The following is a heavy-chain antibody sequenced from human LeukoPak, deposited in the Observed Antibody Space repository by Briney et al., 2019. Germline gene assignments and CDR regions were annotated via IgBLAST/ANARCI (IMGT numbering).Heavy chain of an antibody. V-gene: IGHV5-51*01. Sequence: VESLKISCKGSGYSFTSYWIAWVRQMPGKGLEWMGIIYPGDSDNRYSPSFQGQVTISADKSISTAYLQWSSLKASDTAMYYCARPRDGYNSHAFDIWGQGTMVTVSS. CDR3: ARPRDGYNSHAFDI. CDR2: IYPGDSDN. J-gene: IGHJ3*02. CDR1: GYSFTSYW. D-gene: IGHD5-24*01.